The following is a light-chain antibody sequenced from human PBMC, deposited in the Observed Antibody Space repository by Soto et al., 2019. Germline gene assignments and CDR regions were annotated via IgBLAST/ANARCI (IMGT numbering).Light chain of an antibody. CDR1: SSNIGAGYD. CDR2: GNS. J-gene: IGLJ3*02. Sequence: QSVLTQPPSVSGAPGQRVTISCTESSSNIGAGYDVHWYQQLPGTAPKLLIYGNSNRPSGVPDRFSGSKSGPSASLALTGLQAEDEADYYCQSYDSSLRGWVFGGGTKLTVL. V-gene: IGLV1-40*01. CDR3: QSYDSSLRGWV.